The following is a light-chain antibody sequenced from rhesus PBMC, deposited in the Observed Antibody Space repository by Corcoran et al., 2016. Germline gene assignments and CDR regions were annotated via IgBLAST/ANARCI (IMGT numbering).Light chain of an antibody. CDR3: HHCYGILT. CDR1: QGMSNN. Sequence: DIQMTQSPSSLSASVGDRVTITCRASQGMSNNVAWYQQKPGKVPKLLIYKASTLQSGIPSRVSGSGSGTDFPLTISSLQPDYFATYYCHHCYGILTFGGGTKVEIK. V-gene: IGKV1-25*01. J-gene: IGKJ4*01. CDR2: KAS.